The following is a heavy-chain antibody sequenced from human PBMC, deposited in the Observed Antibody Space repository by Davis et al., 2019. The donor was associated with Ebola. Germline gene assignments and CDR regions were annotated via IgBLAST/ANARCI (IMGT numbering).Heavy chain of an antibody. CDR2: TYYRSKWYN. Sequence: SQTLSLTCGIAGDSVSSNFAAWSWIRQSPSRGLEWLGRTYYRSKWYNDYADSVKSRLIINVDTSMNQFSLHRNSVTPEDTAVYYCARDLGYYDTSGSPRSGYYFDYWGQGARVTVSS. CDR3: ARDLGYYDTSGSPRSGYYFDY. CDR1: GDSVSSNFAA. V-gene: IGHV6-1*01. J-gene: IGHJ4*02. D-gene: IGHD3-22*01.